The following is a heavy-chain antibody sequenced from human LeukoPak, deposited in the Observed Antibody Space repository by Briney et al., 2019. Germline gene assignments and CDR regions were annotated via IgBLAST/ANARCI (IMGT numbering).Heavy chain of an antibody. J-gene: IGHJ6*02. V-gene: IGHV4-38-2*02. CDR1: GDSISSGNY. Sequence: PSETLSLTCTVSGDSISSGNYWGWIRQPPGKGLEWIGSIFHTGSTYFNLSLKSRVTISEDTSKNQFSLRLSSVTAADTAVYYCARWNEGMDVWGQGTTVTVSS. D-gene: IGHD1-1*01. CDR2: IFHTGST. CDR3: ARWNEGMDV.